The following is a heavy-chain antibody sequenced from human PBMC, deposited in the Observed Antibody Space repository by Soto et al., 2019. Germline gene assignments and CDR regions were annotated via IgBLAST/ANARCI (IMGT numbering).Heavy chain of an antibody. J-gene: IGHJ5*02. V-gene: IGHV4-39*01. D-gene: IGHD3-3*01. CDR2: IYYSGSA. CDR1: GGPFSSSSYY. Sequence: SETLSLTCSVSGGPFSSSSYYWGWIRQPPGQGLEWLVSIYYSGSAYYNPSLKSTVTISVDTSKNQFSLQLSSVTAADTAVYYCARXWVYDFWSGPAPNWFDPWGQGTLVTVSS. CDR3: ARXWVYDFWSGPAPNWFDP.